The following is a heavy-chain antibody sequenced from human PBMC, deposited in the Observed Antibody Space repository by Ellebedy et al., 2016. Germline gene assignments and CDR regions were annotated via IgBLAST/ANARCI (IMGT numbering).Heavy chain of an antibody. V-gene: IGHV2-70*11. Sequence: SGPTLVKPTQTLTLTCTFSGFSLSRSGMCVSWIRQPPGKALEWLARIDWDDDKYYSTSLKTRLTISKDTSKTQVVLTMTNMDPVDTATYYCARISMNYDSSATSGLDYWGQGTLVTVSS. D-gene: IGHD3-22*01. J-gene: IGHJ4*02. CDR3: ARISMNYDSSATSGLDY. CDR1: GFSLSRSGMC. CDR2: IDWDDDK.